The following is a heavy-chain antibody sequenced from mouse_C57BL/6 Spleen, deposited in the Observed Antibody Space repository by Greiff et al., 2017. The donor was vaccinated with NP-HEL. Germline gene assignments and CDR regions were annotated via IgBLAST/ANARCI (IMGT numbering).Heavy chain of an antibody. Sequence: EVKLVESGGGLVKPGGSLKLSCAASGFTFSSYAMSWVRQTPEKRLEWVATISDGGSYTYYPDNVKGRFTISRDNAKNNLYLQMSHLKSEDTAMYYCARDPGQGYFDYWGQGTTLTVSS. V-gene: IGHV5-4*01. J-gene: IGHJ2*01. CDR1: GFTFSSYA. CDR2: ISDGGSYT. CDR3: ARDPGQGYFDY.